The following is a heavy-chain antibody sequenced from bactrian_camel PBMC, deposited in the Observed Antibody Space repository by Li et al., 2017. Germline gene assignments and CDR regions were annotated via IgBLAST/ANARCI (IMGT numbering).Heavy chain of an antibody. D-gene: IGHD3*01. J-gene: IGHJ4*01. Sequence: HVQLVESGGGSVQAGGSLRLSCVASSWTYSGNWMAWFRQVPGKARGGVAAIAIDGKSKYADSVKDRFTISQDNAKNTVYLQMNSLKPEDTAMYSCAARASPFGGCHPFYVYNFRGQGTQVTVS. CDR3: AARASPFGGCHPFYVYNF. V-gene: IGHV3S53*01. CDR1: SWTYSGNW. CDR2: IAIDGKS.